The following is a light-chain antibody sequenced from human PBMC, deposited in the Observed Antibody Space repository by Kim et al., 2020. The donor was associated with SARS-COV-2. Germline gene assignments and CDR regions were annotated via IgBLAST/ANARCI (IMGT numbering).Light chain of an antibody. CDR2: GKD. J-gene: IGLJ3*02. CDR1: SLKTSY. CDR3: TIRDITNNHAV. V-gene: IGLV3-19*01. Sequence: SSELTQDPAVSVALGQTAKITCQGDSLKTSYATWYQQKPGQAPILVVYGKDNRPSRIPDRFSGSSSANAGILTITGAQAEDEADYYCTIRDITNNHAVFC.